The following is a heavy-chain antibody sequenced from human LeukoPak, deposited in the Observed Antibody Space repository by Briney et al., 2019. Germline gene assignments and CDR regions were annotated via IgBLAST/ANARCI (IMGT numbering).Heavy chain of an antibody. CDR3: ARDRLAAAGRYYYYGMDV. J-gene: IGHJ6*02. Sequence: SETLSLTCTVPGGSISSYYWSWIRQPPGKGLEWIGYIYYSGSTNYNPSLKSRVTISVDTSKNQFSLKLRSVSAADTAMCYCARDRLAAAGRYYYYGMDVWGQGTTVTVSS. CDR2: IYYSGST. CDR1: GGSISSYY. V-gene: IGHV4-59*01. D-gene: IGHD6-13*01.